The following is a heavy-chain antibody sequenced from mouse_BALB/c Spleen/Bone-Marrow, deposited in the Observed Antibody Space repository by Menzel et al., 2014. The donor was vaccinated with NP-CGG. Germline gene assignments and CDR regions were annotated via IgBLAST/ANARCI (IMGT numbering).Heavy chain of an antibody. CDR1: GYAFTNYL. V-gene: IGHV1-54*01. Sequence: VHLVESGAELVRPGTSVKVSCKASGYAFTNYLIEWVKQRPGQGLEWIGRIYPGDGDTNYNGKFKGKATLTADKSSSTAYMQLSSPTSVDSAVYFCARMGRLRRGDYWGQGTTLTVSS. J-gene: IGHJ2*01. D-gene: IGHD2-4*01. CDR2: IYPGDGDT. CDR3: ARMGRLRRGDY.